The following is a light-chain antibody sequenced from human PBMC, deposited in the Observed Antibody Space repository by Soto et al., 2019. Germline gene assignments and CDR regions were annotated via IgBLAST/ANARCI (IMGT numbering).Light chain of an antibody. CDR1: QNIYSN. CDR2: RAS. J-gene: IGKJ1*01. V-gene: IGKV3D-15*01. Sequence: IPLTQSPATVSLSPGETVTLSCRASQNIYSNLGWYQQRPGQAPRLIIYRASTSATGIPARFSGSGSGTEFTLTINILHSEDVVVYYCQRYHYLWAFGRGTKVDI. CDR3: QRYHYLWA.